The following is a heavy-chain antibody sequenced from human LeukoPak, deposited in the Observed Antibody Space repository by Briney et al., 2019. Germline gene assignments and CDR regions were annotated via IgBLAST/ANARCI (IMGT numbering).Heavy chain of an antibody. D-gene: IGHD1-26*01. CDR1: GFTFSSYS. V-gene: IGHV3-21*01. J-gene: IGHJ4*02. Sequence: PGGSLRLSCAASGFTFSSYSMNWVRQAPEEGLEWVSSISSSSSYIYYADSVKGRFTISRDNAKNSLYLQMNSLRAEDTAVYYCARDFSGSYLIDYWGQGTLVTVSS. CDR2: ISSSSSYI. CDR3: ARDFSGSYLIDY.